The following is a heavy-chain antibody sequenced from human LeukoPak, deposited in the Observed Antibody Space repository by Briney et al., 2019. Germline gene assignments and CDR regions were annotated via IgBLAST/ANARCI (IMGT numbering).Heavy chain of an antibody. D-gene: IGHD3-10*01. CDR3: ARDYGSGRYFFYYFDY. J-gene: IGHJ4*02. V-gene: IGHV3-48*02. CDR2: ISSSSSTI. Sequence: GGSLRLSCAASGFTFSSYSMNWVRQAPGKGLEWVSYISSSSSTIYYAGSVKGRFTISRDNAKNSLYLQTNSLRDEDTAVYYCARDYGSGRYFFYYFDYWGQGTLVTVSS. CDR1: GFTFSSYS.